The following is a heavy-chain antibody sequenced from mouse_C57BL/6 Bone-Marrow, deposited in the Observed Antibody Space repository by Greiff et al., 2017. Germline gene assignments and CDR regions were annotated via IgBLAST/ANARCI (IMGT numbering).Heavy chain of an antibody. V-gene: IGHV1-82*01. CDR2: IYPGDGET. CDR1: GYAFSSSW. Sequence: QVQLQQSGPELVKPGASVKISCKASGYAFSSSWMNWVKQRPGKGLEWIGLIYPGDGETNYNGKFKGKATLTAYKSSRTAYLQLSSLTSEDSAVYFCAGTGTAWFAYWGQGTLVTVSA. CDR3: AGTGTAWFAY. J-gene: IGHJ3*01. D-gene: IGHD4-1*01.